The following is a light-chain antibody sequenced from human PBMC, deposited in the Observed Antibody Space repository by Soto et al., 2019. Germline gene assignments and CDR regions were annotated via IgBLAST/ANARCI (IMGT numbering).Light chain of an antibody. J-gene: IGLJ3*02. CDR1: SSNIGRNA. V-gene: IGLV1-44*01. CDR2: TFA. Sequence: QSVLTQPPSASGTPGQRVTISCSGSSSNIGRNAVNWYQQLPGTAPKLLIYTFAQRPSGVPDRFSGSKSGTSASLAISGLQSEDEADYYCASWDVSLNAWVFGGGTKVTVL. CDR3: ASWDVSLNAWV.